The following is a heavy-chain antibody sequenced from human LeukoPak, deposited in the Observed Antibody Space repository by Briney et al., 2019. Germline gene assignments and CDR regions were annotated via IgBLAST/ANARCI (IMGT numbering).Heavy chain of an antibody. CDR3: ARKLNYYDSSGYYL. J-gene: IGHJ5*02. CDR1: GYTFTSYG. V-gene: IGHV1-18*01. D-gene: IGHD3-22*01. CDR2: ISAYNGNT. Sequence: ASVKVSCKASGYTFTSYGISWVRQAPGQGLEWMGWISAYNGNTNYAQKLQGRVIMTRNTSISTAYMELSSLRSEDTAVYYCARKLNYYDSSGYYLWGQGTLVTVSS.